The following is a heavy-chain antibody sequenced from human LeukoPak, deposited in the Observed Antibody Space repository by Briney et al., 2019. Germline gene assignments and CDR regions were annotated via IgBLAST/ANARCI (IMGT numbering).Heavy chain of an antibody. Sequence: GGSLRLSCAASGFTFSSYGMHWVRQAPGKGLEWVAVISYDGSNKYYADSVKGRFTISRDNSKNTLYLQMNSLRAEDTAVYYCARDYRGWQQLVRDAFDIWGQGTMVTVSS. D-gene: IGHD6-13*01. J-gene: IGHJ3*02. CDR2: ISYDGSNK. CDR3: ARDYRGWQQLVRDAFDI. CDR1: GFTFSSYG. V-gene: IGHV3-30*19.